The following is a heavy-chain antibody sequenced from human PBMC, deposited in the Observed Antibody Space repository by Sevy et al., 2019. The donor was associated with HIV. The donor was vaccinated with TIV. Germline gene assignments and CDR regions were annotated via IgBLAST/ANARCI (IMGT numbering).Heavy chain of an antibody. J-gene: IGHJ6*02. D-gene: IGHD5-18*01. CDR2: IKQDGSEK. CDR1: GFTFSSYW. V-gene: IGHV3-7*03. CDR3: ARDGTTRYGYWYRIAAPYYGMDV. Sequence: GGSLRLSCAASGFTFSSYWMSWVRQAPGKGLEWVASIKQDGSEKYYVDSVKGRFTISRDNAKNSLYLQMNSLRAEDTAVYYCARDGTTRYGYWYRIAAPYYGMDVWGQGTTVTVSS.